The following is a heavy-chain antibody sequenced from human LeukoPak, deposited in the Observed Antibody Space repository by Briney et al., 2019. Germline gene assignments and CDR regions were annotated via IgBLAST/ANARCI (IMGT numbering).Heavy chain of an antibody. D-gene: IGHD1-26*01. J-gene: IGHJ4*02. CDR3: ASLYSGSYYALDY. CDR1: GGSFSGYF. V-gene: IGHV4-34*01. Sequence: SETLSLTCAVYGGSFSGYFWSWIRQPPGKGLEWIGEINHSGSTNYNPSLKSRVTISVDTSKNQFSLKLSSVTAADTAVYYCASLYSGSYYALDYWGQGTLVTVSS. CDR2: INHSGST.